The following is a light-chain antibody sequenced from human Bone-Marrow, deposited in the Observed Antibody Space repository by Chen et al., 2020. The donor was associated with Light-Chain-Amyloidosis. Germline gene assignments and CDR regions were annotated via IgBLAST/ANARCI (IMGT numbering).Light chain of an antibody. CDR2: DDS. CDR1: NIGSTS. V-gene: IGLV3-21*02. J-gene: IGLJ3*02. Sequence: SYVLTQPSSVSVAPGQTATIACGGNNIGSTSVHWYQQTPGQAPLLVVYDDSDRPSGIPERLSGSNSGNTATLTISRVEAGDEADYYCHVWDRSSDRPAFGGGTKLTVL. CDR3: HVWDRSSDRPA.